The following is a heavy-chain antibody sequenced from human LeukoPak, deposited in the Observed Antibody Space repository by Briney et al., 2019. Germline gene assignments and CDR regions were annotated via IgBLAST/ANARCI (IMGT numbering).Heavy chain of an antibody. CDR1: GFTFSNAW. CDR3: TTDPHRDTPLYNWFDP. V-gene: IGHV3-15*01. D-gene: IGHD2-2*02. Sequence: PGGSLRLSCAASGFTFSNAWMSWVRQAPGKGLEWVGRIKSKTDGGTTDYAAPVKGRFTISRDDSKNTLYLQMNSLKTEDTAVYYCTTDPHRDTPLYNWFDPWGQGTLVTVSS. CDR2: IKSKTDGGTT. J-gene: IGHJ5*02.